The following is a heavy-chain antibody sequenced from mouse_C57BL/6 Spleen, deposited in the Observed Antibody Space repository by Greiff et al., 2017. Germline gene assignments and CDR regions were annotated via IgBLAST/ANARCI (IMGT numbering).Heavy chain of an antibody. Sequence: QVQLQQSGAELVRPGASVTLSCKASGYTFTDYEMHWVKQTPVHGLEWIGAIDPETGGTAYNQKFKGKAILTADKSSSTAYMALRSLTSEDSAVYYCTRVAFAYWGQGTLVTVSA. J-gene: IGHJ3*01. CDR2: IDPETGGT. V-gene: IGHV1-15*01. CDR3: TRVAFAY. D-gene: IGHD1-1*01. CDR1: GYTFTDYE.